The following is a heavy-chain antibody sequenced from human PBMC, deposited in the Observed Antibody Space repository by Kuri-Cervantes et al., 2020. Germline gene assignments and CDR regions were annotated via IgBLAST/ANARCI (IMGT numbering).Heavy chain of an antibody. D-gene: IGHD4-17*01. V-gene: IGHV3-20*04. J-gene: IGHJ6*03. CDR2: INWNGGST. Sequence: GESLKISCAASGFTFDDYGMTWVRQAPGKGLEWVSGINWNGGSTGYADSVKGRFTISRDNAKNSLYLQMNSLRAEDTALYYCARDRRFTTVTSVYYYYMDVWGKGTTVTVSS. CDR3: ARDRRFTTVTSVYYYYMDV. CDR1: GFTFDDYG.